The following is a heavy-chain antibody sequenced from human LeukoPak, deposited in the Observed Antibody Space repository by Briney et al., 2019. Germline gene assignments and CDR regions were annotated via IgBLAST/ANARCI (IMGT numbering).Heavy chain of an antibody. J-gene: IGHJ6*02. CDR1: GGSISSSNW. Sequence: SETLSLTCAVSGGSISSSNWWSWVRQPPGKELEWIGEIYHSGSTNYNPSLKSRVTISVDKSKNQFSLKLSSVTAADTAVYYCARDRGRGSMNYYYYGMDVWGQGTTVTVSS. CDR3: ARDRGRGSMNYYYYGMDV. CDR2: IYHSGST. D-gene: IGHD3-10*01. V-gene: IGHV4-4*02.